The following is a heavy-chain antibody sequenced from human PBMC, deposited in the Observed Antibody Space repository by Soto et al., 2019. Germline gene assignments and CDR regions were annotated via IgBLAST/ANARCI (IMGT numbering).Heavy chain of an antibody. CDR2: IIPMFGTP. J-gene: IGHJ6*02. D-gene: IGHD1-1*01. Sequence: QVQLVQSGAELQKPGSSVKVSCTASGGTFSTYAISWVRQAPGQGLEWLGGIIPMFGTPNYAQKFQGRVTISADESTTTAYMELSSLRSADTAVYFGARQLRDRNFSHGLAVWGQGIKVTVSS. V-gene: IGHV1-69*01. CDR3: ARQLRDRNFSHGLAV. CDR1: GGTFSTYA.